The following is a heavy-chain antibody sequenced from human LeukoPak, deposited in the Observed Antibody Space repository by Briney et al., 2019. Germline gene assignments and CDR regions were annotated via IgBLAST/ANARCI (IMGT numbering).Heavy chain of an antibody. D-gene: IGHD2-15*01. CDR3: ARDGSGGSTYYFDY. Sequence: ASVKVSCKASGYTFTSYGISWVRQAPGQGLEWMGWISAYNGNTNYAQNLQGRVTMTTDTSTSTAHMELRSLRSDDTAVYYCARDGSGGSTYYFDYWGQGTLVTVSS. CDR2: ISAYNGNT. CDR1: GYTFTSYG. V-gene: IGHV1-18*04. J-gene: IGHJ4*02.